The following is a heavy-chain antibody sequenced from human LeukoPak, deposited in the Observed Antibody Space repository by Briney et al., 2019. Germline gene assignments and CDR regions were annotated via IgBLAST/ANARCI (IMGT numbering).Heavy chain of an antibody. V-gene: IGHV3-23*01. Sequence: PGGSLRLACAASGFRFSSYAMSWVRQAPGKGLEWVSAISGSGVSTYYADSVKGRFTVSRDNSKNTLYLQMNSLRAEDTAVYYCAKDRASYSSGWYYFDYWGQGNLVTVSS. CDR3: AKDRASYSSGWYYFDY. D-gene: IGHD6-19*01. CDR2: ISGSGVST. CDR1: GFRFSSYA. J-gene: IGHJ4*02.